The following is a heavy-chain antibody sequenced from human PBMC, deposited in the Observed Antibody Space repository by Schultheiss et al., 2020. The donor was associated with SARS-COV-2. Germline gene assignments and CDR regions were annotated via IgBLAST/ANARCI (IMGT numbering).Heavy chain of an antibody. CDR2: IWYDGSNK. CDR1: GFTFSSYG. J-gene: IGHJ4*02. Sequence: GESLKISCAASGFTFSSYGMHWVRQAPGKGLEWVAVIWYDGSNKYYADSVKGRFTISRDNSKNTLYLQMNSLRAEDTAVYYCARADRHCSSTSCYDFDYWGQGTLVTVSS. V-gene: IGHV3-33*01. D-gene: IGHD2-2*01. CDR3: ARADRHCSSTSCYDFDY.